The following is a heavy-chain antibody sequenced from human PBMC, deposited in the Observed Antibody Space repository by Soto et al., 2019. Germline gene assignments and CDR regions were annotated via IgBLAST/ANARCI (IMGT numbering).Heavy chain of an antibody. CDR2: MYNTGST. V-gene: IGHV4-59*12. CDR1: GGSISGYY. J-gene: IGHJ6*02. D-gene: IGHD3-22*01. CDR3: ARHNYDSSGTAVDV. Sequence: PSETLSLTCTVSGGSISGYYWSWIRQPPGKGLEWIGYMYNTGSTVYNPSFKSRVTISVDTSKNQFSLKLSSVTAADTAVYYCARHNYDSSGTAVDVWGQGTTVTV.